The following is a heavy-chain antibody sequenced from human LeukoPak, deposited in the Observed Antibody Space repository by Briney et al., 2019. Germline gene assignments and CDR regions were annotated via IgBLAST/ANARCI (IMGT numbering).Heavy chain of an antibody. D-gene: IGHD3-3*01. V-gene: IGHV4-59*01. CDR2: IYYSGST. CDR1: GGSISSYY. Sequence: PSETLSLTCTVSGGSISSYYWSWIRQPPGKGLEWIGYIYYSGSTNYNPSLKSRVTISVDTSKNQFSLKLSSVTAVDTAAYYCARAKRYDFWSGYYLDYWGQGTLVTVSS. J-gene: IGHJ4*02. CDR3: ARAKRYDFWSGYYLDY.